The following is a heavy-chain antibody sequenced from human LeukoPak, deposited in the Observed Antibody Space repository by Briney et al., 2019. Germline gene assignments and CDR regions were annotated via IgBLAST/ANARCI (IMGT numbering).Heavy chain of an antibody. CDR3: ARARTSFRFTDSFDI. J-gene: IGHJ3*02. CDR2: IIPILASA. D-gene: IGHD2/OR15-2a*01. Sequence: GASVKVSCKTPGVTFSNNSITWVRQAPGQGLDWMGSIIPILASASYAQKFRGRLRMTSDESTTTAYMELSSLSSDDTAMYFCARARTSFRFTDSFDIWSQGTMVTVSS. V-gene: IGHV1-69*11. CDR1: GVTFSNNS.